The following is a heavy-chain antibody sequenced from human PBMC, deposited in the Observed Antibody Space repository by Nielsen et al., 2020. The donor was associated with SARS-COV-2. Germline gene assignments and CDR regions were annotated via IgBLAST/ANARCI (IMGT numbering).Heavy chain of an antibody. CDR3: AKGGYYDFWSGYYPQTDYYGMDV. V-gene: IGHV3-23*03. CDR1: GFTFSSYA. Sequence: GGSLRLSCAASGFTFSSYAMSWVRQAPGKGLEWVSVIYSGSSSTYYADSVKGRFTISRDNSKNTLYLQMNSLRAEDTAVYYCAKGGYYDFWSGYYPQTDYYGMDVWGQGTTVTVSS. J-gene: IGHJ6*02. CDR2: IYSGSSST. D-gene: IGHD3-3*01.